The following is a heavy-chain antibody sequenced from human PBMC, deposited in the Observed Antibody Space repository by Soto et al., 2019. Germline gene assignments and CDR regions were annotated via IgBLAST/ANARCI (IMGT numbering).Heavy chain of an antibody. CDR2: IYYSGST. V-gene: IGHV4-59*01. D-gene: IGHD1-26*01. CDR1: GGSISSYY. Sequence: PSETLSLTCTVSGGSISSYYWSWIRQPPGKGLEWIGYIYYSGSTNYNPSLKSRVTISVDTSKNQFSLKLSSVTTADTAVYYCAREGDDYYYGMDVWGQGTTVTVSS. CDR3: AREGDDYYYGMDV. J-gene: IGHJ6*02.